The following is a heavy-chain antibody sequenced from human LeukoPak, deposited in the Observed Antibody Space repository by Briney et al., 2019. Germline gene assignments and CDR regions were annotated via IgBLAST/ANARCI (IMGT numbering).Heavy chain of an antibody. D-gene: IGHD3-22*01. CDR1: GGSISSYY. CDR2: IYYSGGT. V-gene: IGHV4-59*08. CDR3: ARLGGYYYDSSGYAFDY. J-gene: IGHJ4*02. Sequence: SETLSLTCTVSGGSISSYYWSWIRQPPGKGLEWIGYIYYSGGTNYNPSLKSRVTISVDTSKNQFSLKLSSVTAADTAVYYCARLGGYYYDSSGYAFDYWGQGTLVTVSS.